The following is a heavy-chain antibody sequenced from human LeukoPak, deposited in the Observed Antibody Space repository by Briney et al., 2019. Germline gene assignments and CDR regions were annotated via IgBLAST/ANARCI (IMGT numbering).Heavy chain of an antibody. CDR2: SSSSGSTI. CDR1: GFTFSGFE. Sequence: GGSLRLSCAASGFTFSGFEMNWVRQAPGKGLEWVSYSSSSGSTIYYADSVKGRFTISRDNPKNTLYLQMNSLRPEDTAVYYCATDSSSRIQLWTPLKYWGQGTLVTVSS. CDR3: ATDSSSRIQLWTPLKY. D-gene: IGHD5-18*01. J-gene: IGHJ4*01. V-gene: IGHV3-48*03.